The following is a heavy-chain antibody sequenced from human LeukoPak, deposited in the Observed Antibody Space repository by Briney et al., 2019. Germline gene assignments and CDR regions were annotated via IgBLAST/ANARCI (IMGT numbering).Heavy chain of an antibody. J-gene: IGHJ3*02. Sequence: GESLKISCKGSGYNFTNYWIGWVRQMPGKGLECLGIIYLDDSDTSNSPSFQGQVTISADKSISTAYLQWSNLKASDTAMYYCARSYSGTYLKAFDIWGQGTMVTVSS. CDR2: IYLDDSDT. CDR3: ARSYSGTYLKAFDI. D-gene: IGHD1-26*01. V-gene: IGHV5-51*01. CDR1: GYNFTNYW.